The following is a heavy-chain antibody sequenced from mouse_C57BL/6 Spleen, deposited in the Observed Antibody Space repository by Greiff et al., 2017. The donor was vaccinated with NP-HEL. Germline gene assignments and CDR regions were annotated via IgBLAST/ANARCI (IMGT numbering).Heavy chain of an antibody. CDR1: GYSITSGYY. D-gene: IGHD2-5*01. CDR3: ARADSNYGAAWFAY. V-gene: IGHV3-6*01. Sequence: EVQLVESGPGLVKPSQSLSLTCSVTGYSITSGYYWNWIRQFPGNKLEWMGYISYDGSNNYNPSLKNRISITRDTSKNQFFLKLNSVTTEDTATYYCARADSNYGAAWFAYWGQGTLVTVSA. CDR2: ISYDGSN. J-gene: IGHJ3*01.